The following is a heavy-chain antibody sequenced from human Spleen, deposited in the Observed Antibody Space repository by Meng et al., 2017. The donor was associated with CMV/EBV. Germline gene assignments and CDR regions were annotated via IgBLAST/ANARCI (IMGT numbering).Heavy chain of an antibody. CDR2: IYRVGST. J-gene: IGHJ4*02. Sequence: GESLKISCAASGFTVSSNYMSWVRQAPGKGLEWVSVIYRVGSTYYADSVEGRFGISRDNSKKSVFLQMNSLRVEDTAVYYCVRGGEHCTKTSCFYWGQGTQVTVSS. D-gene: IGHD2-2*01. CDR1: GFTVSSNY. V-gene: IGHV3-53*01. CDR3: VRGGEHCTKTSCFY.